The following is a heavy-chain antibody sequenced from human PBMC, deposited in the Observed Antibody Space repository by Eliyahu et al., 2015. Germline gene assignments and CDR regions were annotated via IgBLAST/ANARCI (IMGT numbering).Heavy chain of an antibody. CDR2: IXHSGST. CDR3: ARGKRLVVAATLGLHWYFDL. V-gene: IGHV4-4*02. Sequence: QVQLQESGPGLVKPSGTLSLTCAVSGGSXXXXXWXXWVRQPPGKGLEWIGEIXHSGSTNYNPSLKSRVTIXVDKSKNQFSLKLSSVTAADTAVYYCARGKRLVVAATLGLHWYFDLWGRGTLVTVSS. D-gene: IGHD2-15*01. J-gene: IGHJ2*01. CDR1: GGSXXXXXW.